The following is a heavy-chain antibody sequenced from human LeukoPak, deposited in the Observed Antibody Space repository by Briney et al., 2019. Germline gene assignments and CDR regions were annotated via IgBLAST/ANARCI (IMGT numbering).Heavy chain of an antibody. D-gene: IGHD3-9*01. CDR2: IYYSGST. V-gene: IGHV4-59*08. J-gene: IGHJ3*02. CDR1: GGSISSYY. Sequence: SETLSLTCTVSGGSISSYYWSWIRQPPGKGLEWIGYIYYSGSTNYNPSLKSRVTISVDTSKNQFSLKLSSVTAADTAVYYCARSPIRKAYYDILTGYLGAFDIWGQGTMVTVSS. CDR3: ARSPIRKAYYDILTGYLGAFDI.